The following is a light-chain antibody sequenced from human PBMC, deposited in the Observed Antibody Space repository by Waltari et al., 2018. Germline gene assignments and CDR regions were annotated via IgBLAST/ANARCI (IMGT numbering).Light chain of an antibody. CDR2: KAS. CDR3: QHYDSYSAT. J-gene: IGKJ4*02. V-gene: IGKV1-5*03. Sequence: DIQMTQSPSTLSASVGDRVTITCRASQRITRWLAWYQQKAGKAPKLLIYKASILESGVPSMFSGGGSETEFTLTISSLQPDDVATYYCQHYDSYSATFGRGTKVEIK. CDR1: QRITRW.